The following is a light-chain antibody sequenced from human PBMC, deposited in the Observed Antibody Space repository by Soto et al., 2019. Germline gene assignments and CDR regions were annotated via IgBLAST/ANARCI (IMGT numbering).Light chain of an antibody. Sequence: QSVLTQPASVSASPGQSITISCTGSTSDVGGLKFVSWYQQYPGKAPKLMIYEVNERPSGVSYRFSGSKSGNTASLTISGLQAEDEADYYCRSYTSSSTYVFGTGTKVTVL. J-gene: IGLJ1*01. CDR1: TSDVGGLKF. V-gene: IGLV2-14*02. CDR2: EVN. CDR3: RSYTSSSTYV.